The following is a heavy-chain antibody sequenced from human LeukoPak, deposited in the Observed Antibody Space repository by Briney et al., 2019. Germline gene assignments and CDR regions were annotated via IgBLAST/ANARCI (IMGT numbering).Heavy chain of an antibody. CDR3: ARSGGCGGNVMDY. CDR1: GGTFSSYT. Sequence: ASVKVSCKASGGTFSSYTISWVRQAPGQGLEWMGRIIPILGIANYAQKFQGRVTITADKSTSTAYMELSSLRSEDTAVYYCARSGGCGGNVMDYWGQGTLATVSS. D-gene: IGHD4-23*01. J-gene: IGHJ4*02. CDR2: IIPILGIA. V-gene: IGHV1-69*02.